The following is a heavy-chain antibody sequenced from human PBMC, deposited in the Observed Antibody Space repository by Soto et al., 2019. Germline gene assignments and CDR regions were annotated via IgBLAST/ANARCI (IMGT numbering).Heavy chain of an antibody. CDR2: IWYDGSNK. D-gene: IGHD3-9*01. Sequence: QVQLVESGGGVVQPGRSLRLSCAASGFTFSSYGMHWVRQAPGKGLEWVAVIWYDGSNKYYADSVKGRFTISRDNYKNTLYLQMNSLRAEDTAVYYCARDDSLGYHPSYFDYWGQGTLVTVSS. V-gene: IGHV3-33*01. CDR3: ARDDSLGYHPSYFDY. CDR1: GFTFSSYG. J-gene: IGHJ4*02.